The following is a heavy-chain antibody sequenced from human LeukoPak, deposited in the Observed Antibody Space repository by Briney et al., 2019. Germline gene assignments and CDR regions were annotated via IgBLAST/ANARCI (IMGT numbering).Heavy chain of an antibody. CDR3: ARRNSGYDSDHFDY. CDR2: IYYSGST. Sequence: SETLSLTCTVSGGSISSYYWSWIRQPPGKGLEWIGYIYYSGSTNYNPSLKSRVTISVDTSKNQFSLKLSSVTAADTAVYYCARRNSGYDSDHFDYWGQGTLVTVSS. CDR1: GGSISSYY. V-gene: IGHV4-59*01. J-gene: IGHJ4*02. D-gene: IGHD5-12*01.